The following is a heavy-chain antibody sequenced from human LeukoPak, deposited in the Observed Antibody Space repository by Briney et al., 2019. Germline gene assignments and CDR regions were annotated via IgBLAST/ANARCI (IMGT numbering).Heavy chain of an antibody. V-gene: IGHV4-34*01. CDR1: GGSFSGYY. Sequence: SETLSLTCAVYGGSFSGYYWSWIRQPPGKGLEWIGEINHSGSTNYNPSLKSRVTISVDTSKNQFSLKLSSVTAADTAVYYCARVHRAYSSNWPLDYWGQGALVTVSS. D-gene: IGHD6-13*01. J-gene: IGHJ4*02. CDR3: ARVHRAYSSNWPLDY. CDR2: INHSGST.